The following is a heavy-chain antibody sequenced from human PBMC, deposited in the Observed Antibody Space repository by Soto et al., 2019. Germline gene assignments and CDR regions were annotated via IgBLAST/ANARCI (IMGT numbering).Heavy chain of an antibody. D-gene: IGHD5-12*01. CDR2: IYSGGST. Sequence: GGSLRLSCAASGFTVSSNYMSWVRQAPGKGLEWVSVIYSGGSTYYADSVKGRFTISRDNSKNTLYLQMNSLRAEDTAVYYCARANSGYDSFYYYYYMDVWGKGTTVTVSS. CDR1: GFTVSSNY. V-gene: IGHV3-66*01. J-gene: IGHJ6*03. CDR3: ARANSGYDSFYYYYYMDV.